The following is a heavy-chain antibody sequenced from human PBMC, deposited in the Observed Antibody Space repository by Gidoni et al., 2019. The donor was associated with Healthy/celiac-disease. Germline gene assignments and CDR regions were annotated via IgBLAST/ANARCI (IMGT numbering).Heavy chain of an antibody. D-gene: IGHD1-26*01. Sequence: EVQLVESGGGLVQPGGSLRLSCAASGFTFSSYWMSWVRQAPGKGLEWVANIKQDGSEKYYVDSVKGRFTISRDNAKNSLYLQMNSLRAEDTAVYYCARGRLGATYAFDYWGQGTLVTVSS. J-gene: IGHJ4*02. CDR1: GFTFSSYW. CDR3: ARGRLGATYAFDY. V-gene: IGHV3-7*03. CDR2: IKQDGSEK.